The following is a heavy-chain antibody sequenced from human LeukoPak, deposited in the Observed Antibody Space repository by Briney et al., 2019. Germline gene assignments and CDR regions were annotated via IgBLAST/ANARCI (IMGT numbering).Heavy chain of an antibody. CDR2: IIPILGIA. CDR1: GGTFNSYA. Sequence: SVKVSCKASGGTFNSYAISWVRQAPGQGLEWMGRIIPILGIANYAQKFQGRVTITADKSTSTAYMELSSLRSEDTAVYYCARDLRGYGMDVWGQGTTVTVSS. D-gene: IGHD3-10*01. CDR3: ARDLRGYGMDV. J-gene: IGHJ6*02. V-gene: IGHV1-69*04.